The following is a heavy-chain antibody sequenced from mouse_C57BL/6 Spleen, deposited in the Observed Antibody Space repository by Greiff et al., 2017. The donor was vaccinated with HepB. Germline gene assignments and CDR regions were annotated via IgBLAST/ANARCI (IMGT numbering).Heavy chain of an antibody. CDR1: GYAFSSSW. J-gene: IGHJ4*01. CDR2: IYPGDGDT. CDR3: ARPNWECDMDY. Sequence: QVQLQQSGPELVKPGASVKISCKASGYAFSSSWMNWVKQRPGKGLEWIGRIYPGDGDTNYNGKFKGKATLTADKSSSTAYMQLSSLTSEDSAVYFCARPNWECDMDYWGQGTSVTVSS. D-gene: IGHD4-1*02. V-gene: IGHV1-82*01.